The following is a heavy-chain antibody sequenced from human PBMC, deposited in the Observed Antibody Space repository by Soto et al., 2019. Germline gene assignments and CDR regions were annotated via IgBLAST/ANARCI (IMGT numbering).Heavy chain of an antibody. CDR1: GYTFTIYG. CDR3: ARDREGDSSGYYLFDY. Sequence: ASVKVSCKASGYTFTIYGISWVRQAPGQGLEWMGWISAYNGNTNYAQKLQGRVTMTTDTSTSTAYMELRSLRSDDTAVYYCARDREGDSSGYYLFDYWGQRTLVTVSS. V-gene: IGHV1-18*01. D-gene: IGHD3-22*01. J-gene: IGHJ4*02. CDR2: ISAYNGNT.